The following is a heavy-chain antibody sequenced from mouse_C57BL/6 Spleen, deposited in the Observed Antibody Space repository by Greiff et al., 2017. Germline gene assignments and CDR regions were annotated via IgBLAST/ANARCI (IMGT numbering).Heavy chain of an antibody. J-gene: IGHJ3*01. CDR1: GYTFTDYY. CDR3: ARSLITTVVGDAY. Sequence: VQLKESGPVLVKPGASVKMSCKASGYTFTDYYMNWVKQSHGKSLEWIGVINPYNGGTSYKQKFKGKATLTVDKSSSTAYMELNSLTSEDSAVYYCARSLITTVVGDAYWGQGTLVTVSA. D-gene: IGHD1-1*01. V-gene: IGHV1-19*01. CDR2: INPYNGGT.